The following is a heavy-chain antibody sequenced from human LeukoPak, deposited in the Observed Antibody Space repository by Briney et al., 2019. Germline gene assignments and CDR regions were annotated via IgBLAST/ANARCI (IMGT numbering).Heavy chain of an antibody. CDR2: ITSGSDAI. CDR3: ARDPPRRYDY. CDR1: GFTFSSYS. D-gene: IGHD1-14*01. J-gene: IGHJ4*02. Sequence: PGGSLRLSCAASGFTFSSYSMNWARQAPGKGLEWVSYITSGSDAIYYADSVKGRFTISRDNAKNSLYLQMSSLRAEDTAVYYCARDPPRRYDYWGQGTLVTVSS. V-gene: IGHV3-48*01.